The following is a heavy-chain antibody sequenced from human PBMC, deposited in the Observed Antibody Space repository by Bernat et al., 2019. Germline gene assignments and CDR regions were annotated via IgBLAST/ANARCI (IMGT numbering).Heavy chain of an antibody. J-gene: IGHJ4*02. D-gene: IGHD3-22*01. CDR3: TTDREGYYYDSSGYYNPYYFDY. CDR2: IKSKTDGGTT. V-gene: IGHV3-15*07. CDR1: GFTFSNAW. Sequence: VQLVESGGGLVKPGGSLRLSCAASGFTFSNAWMNWVRQAPGKGLEWVGRIKSKTDGGTTDYAAPVKGRFTISRDDSKNTLYLQMNSLKTEDTAVYYCTTDREGYYYDSSGYYNPYYFDYWGQGTLVTVSS.